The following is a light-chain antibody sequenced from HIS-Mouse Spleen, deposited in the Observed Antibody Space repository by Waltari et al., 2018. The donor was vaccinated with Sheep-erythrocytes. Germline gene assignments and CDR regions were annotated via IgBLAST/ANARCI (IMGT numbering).Light chain of an antibody. CDR1: QSVSST. Sequence: EIVMTQSPAPLSVSPGERATLPCRASQSVSSTLAWYQQKPGQAPRLLIYGASTRATGIPARFSGSGSGTEFTLTISSMQSEDFAVYYCQQYNNWPPPYTFGQGTKLEIK. CDR2: GAS. J-gene: IGKJ2*01. CDR3: QQYNNWPPPYT. V-gene: IGKV3-15*01.